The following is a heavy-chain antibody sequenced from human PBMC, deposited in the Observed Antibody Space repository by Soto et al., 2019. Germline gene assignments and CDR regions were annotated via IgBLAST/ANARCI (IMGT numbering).Heavy chain of an antibody. V-gene: IGHV3-15*07. CDR3: SALGV. J-gene: IGHJ6*02. D-gene: IGHD1-26*01. Sequence: EVPLVESGGGLVEPGGSLRLSCAASGFNFIHAWMHWVRQAPGKGLEWVGRIKSKADGETTDYAAPVKGRFIISRDDSKNTLYLQINSLKMEDTAVYYCSALGVWGQGTTVTVSS. CDR1: GFNFIHAW. CDR2: IKSKADGETT.